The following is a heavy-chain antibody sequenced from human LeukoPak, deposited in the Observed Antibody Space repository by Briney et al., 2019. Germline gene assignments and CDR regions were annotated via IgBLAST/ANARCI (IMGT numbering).Heavy chain of an antibody. Sequence: GGSLRLSCAASGFTFSSYAMHWVRQAPGKGLEWVAVISYHGNNRYYADSVEGRFTISRDDSKSTLYLQMSSLRPEDTAVYYCARDGNEYSSSWHRFDPWGQGTLVTVSS. CDR3: ARDGNEYSSSWHRFDP. V-gene: IGHV3-30-3*01. D-gene: IGHD6-13*01. CDR1: GFTFSSYA. CDR2: ISYHGNNR. J-gene: IGHJ5*02.